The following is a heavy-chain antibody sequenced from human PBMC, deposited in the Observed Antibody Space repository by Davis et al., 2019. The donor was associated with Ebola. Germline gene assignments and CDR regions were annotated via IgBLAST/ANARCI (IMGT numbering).Heavy chain of an antibody. CDR2: IGPSGNSF. CDR3: ARERTACGGDCHDY. Sequence: PGGSLRLSCEVSGFTFSDYYMSWIRQAPGKGLEWIAYIGPSGNSFYCADSVKGRFTISRDNAKNSLYLQMNSLRAEDTAVYYCARERTACGGDCHDYWGQGTLVTVSS. D-gene: IGHD2-21*01. J-gene: IGHJ4*02. V-gene: IGHV3-11*04. CDR1: GFTFSDYY.